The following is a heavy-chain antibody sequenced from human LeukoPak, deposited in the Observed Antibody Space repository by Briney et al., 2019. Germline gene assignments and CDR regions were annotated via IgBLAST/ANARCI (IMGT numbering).Heavy chain of an antibody. CDR1: GFTFSNYA. CDR2: ISSSGGST. V-gene: IGHV3-23*01. D-gene: IGHD5-24*01. CDR3: AKDRGDGYQYWYFDL. Sequence: GGSLRLSCAASGFTFSNYAMSWVRQAPGKGLEWVSGISSSGGSTYYADSVKGRFSISRDNSKNTLYLHMNSLRAEDTAVYYCAKDRGDGYQYWYFDLWGRGTLVTVSS. J-gene: IGHJ2*01.